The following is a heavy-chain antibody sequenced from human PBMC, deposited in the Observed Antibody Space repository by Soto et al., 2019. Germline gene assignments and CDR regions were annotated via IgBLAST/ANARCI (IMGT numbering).Heavy chain of an antibody. CDR1: GYTFTTYW. CDR2: IDPSDSYT. V-gene: IGHV5-10-1*01. CDR3: VRHFGISDEGDC. J-gene: IGHJ4*02. D-gene: IGHD3-10*01. Sequence: GESLKISCSVYGYTFTTYWIAWVRQMPGRGLEWMGRIDPSDSYTNYSPSFQGHVTVSVDKSINTAYLQWTSLKASDTAVYYCVRHFGISDEGDCWGQGTLVTVST.